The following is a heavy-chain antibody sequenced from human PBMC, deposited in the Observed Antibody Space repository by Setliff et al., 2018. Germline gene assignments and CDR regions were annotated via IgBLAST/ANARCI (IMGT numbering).Heavy chain of an antibody. CDR1: GDSFSDYY. Sequence: SETLSLTCAVYGDSFSDYYWSWIRQPPGKGLEWIEEINHRGSTNYSPSLRSRLSISADTSKNQFSLKLTSVTAADTAVYYCARTHCTTTSCFYFHYWGQGTVVTVSS. V-gene: IGHV4-34*01. J-gene: IGHJ4*02. CDR2: INHRGST. D-gene: IGHD2-2*01. CDR3: ARTHCTTTSCFYFHY.